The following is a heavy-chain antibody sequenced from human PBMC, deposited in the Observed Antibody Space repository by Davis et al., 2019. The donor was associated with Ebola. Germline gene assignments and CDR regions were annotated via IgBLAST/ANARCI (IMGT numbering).Heavy chain of an antibody. V-gene: IGHV3-74*01. D-gene: IGHD3-16*01. Sequence: GESLKISCAASGFTFSSYWMHWVRQAPGKGLVVVSRINSDGSSTSYADSVTGRFTITRDNAKNTLYLQMNSLRAEDTAVYYCARGGSSPADYWGQGTLVTVSS. CDR1: GFTFSSYW. CDR3: ARGGSSPADY. CDR2: INSDGSST. J-gene: IGHJ4*02.